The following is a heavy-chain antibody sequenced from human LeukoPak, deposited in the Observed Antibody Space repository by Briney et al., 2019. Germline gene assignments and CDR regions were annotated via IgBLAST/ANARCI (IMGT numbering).Heavy chain of an antibody. J-gene: IGHJ4*02. D-gene: IGHD5-24*01. V-gene: IGHV1-69*13. Sequence: ASVKVSCKASGGTFSSYAISWVRQALGQGLEWMGGIIPIFGTANYAQKFQGRVTITADESTSTAYMELSSLRSEDTAVYYCARFSRDGYNRLDYWGQGTLVTVSS. CDR2: IIPIFGTA. CDR1: GGTFSSYA. CDR3: ARFSRDGYNRLDY.